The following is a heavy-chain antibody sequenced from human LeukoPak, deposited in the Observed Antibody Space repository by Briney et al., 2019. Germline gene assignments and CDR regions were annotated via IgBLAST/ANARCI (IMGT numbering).Heavy chain of an antibody. J-gene: IGHJ3*02. V-gene: IGHV1-2*02. CDR1: GYTFTGYY. Sequence: GASVKVSCKASGYTFTGYYMHWVRQAPGQGLEWMGWINPNSGGTNYAQKFQGRVTMTRDTSISTAYMELSRLRSDDTAVYYCAKDQEDIQYSSGLDAFDIWGQGAMVTVSS. CDR3: AKDQEDIQYSSGLDAFDI. D-gene: IGHD6-19*01. CDR2: INPNSGGT.